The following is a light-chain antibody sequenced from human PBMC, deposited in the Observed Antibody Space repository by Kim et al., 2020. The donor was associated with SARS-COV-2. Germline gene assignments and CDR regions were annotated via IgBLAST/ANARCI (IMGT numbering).Light chain of an antibody. Sequence: DIQMTQSPSSLSASVGDRVTITCQASQDISNYLNWYQQKPEKAPKLLIYDASNLETGVPSRFSGSGSGTDFTFTISSLQPEDIATYYCQQYDSLPLTFGGGTKVDIK. J-gene: IGKJ4*01. CDR1: QDISNY. V-gene: IGKV1-33*01. CDR3: QQYDSLPLT. CDR2: DAS.